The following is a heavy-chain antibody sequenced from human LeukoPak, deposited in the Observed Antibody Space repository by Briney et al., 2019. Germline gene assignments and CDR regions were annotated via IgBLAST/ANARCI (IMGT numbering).Heavy chain of an antibody. J-gene: IGHJ5*02. V-gene: IGHV3-11*01. CDR1: GFTFSDYY. D-gene: IGHD6-19*01. CDR2: ISCSGSTI. CDR3: ARDSSPSSGWYGWFDP. Sequence: GGSLRLSCAASGFTFSDYYMSWIRQAPGKGLEWVSYISCSGSTIYYADSVKGRFTISRDNAKNSLYLQMNSLRAEDTAVYYCARDSSPSSGWYGWFDPWGQGTLVTVSS.